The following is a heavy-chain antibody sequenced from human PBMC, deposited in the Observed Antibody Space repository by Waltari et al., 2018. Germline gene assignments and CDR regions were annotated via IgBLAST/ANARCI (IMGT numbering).Heavy chain of an antibody. CDR2: IIPIFGTA. D-gene: IGHD3-10*01. CDR3: AGGSRGLGY. Sequence: QVQLVQSGAEVKKPGSSVKVSCKASGGTFSSYAISWVRQAPGPGLEWMGRIIPIFGTANEAEKFQGRVTITEDKYTRTAEMVLSSLRSEDTAVYDCAGGSRGLGYWGQGTLVTVSS. CDR1: GGTFSSYA. V-gene: IGHV1-69*13. J-gene: IGHJ4*02.